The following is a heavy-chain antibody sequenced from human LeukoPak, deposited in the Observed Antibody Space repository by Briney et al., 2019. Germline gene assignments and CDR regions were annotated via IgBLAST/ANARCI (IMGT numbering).Heavy chain of an antibody. CDR2: IRYDGSNK. Sequence: GSLRLSCAASGFTFSSYGMHWVRQAPGKGLEWVAFIRYDGSNKYYADSVKGRFTISRDNSKNTLYLQMNSLRAEDTAVYYCATLAAATNAFDYWGQGTLATVSS. V-gene: IGHV3-30*02. CDR3: ATLAAATNAFDY. CDR1: GFTFSSYG. D-gene: IGHD6-13*01. J-gene: IGHJ4*02.